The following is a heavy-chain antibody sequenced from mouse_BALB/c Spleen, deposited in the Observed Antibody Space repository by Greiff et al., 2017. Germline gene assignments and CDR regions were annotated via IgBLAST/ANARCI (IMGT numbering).Heavy chain of an antibody. V-gene: IGHV3-6*02. Sequence: EVQLVESGPGLVKPSQSLSLTCSVTGYSITSGYYWNWIRQFPGNKLEWMGYISYDGSNNYNPSLKNRISITRDTSKNQFFLKLNSVTTEDTATYYCVRSSGWYFDVWGAGTTVTVSS. CDR2: ISYDGSN. D-gene: IGHD3-1*01. CDR1: GYSITSGYY. CDR3: VRSSGWYFDV. J-gene: IGHJ1*01.